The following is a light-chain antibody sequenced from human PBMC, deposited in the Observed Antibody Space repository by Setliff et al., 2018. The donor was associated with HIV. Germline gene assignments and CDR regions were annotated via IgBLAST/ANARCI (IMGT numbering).Light chain of an antibody. CDR3: CSYAPTSPYV. CDR2: EVN. J-gene: IGLJ1*01. Sequence: QSVLTQPASVSGSPGQSITISCTGNTSDVGSYNPVSWYQQHSGKAPKLIIYEVNKQPSGVSDRISGSKSGNTASLTISGLQAEDEADYHCCSYAPTSPYVFGCGTKVTVL. V-gene: IGLV2-23*02. CDR1: TSDVGSYNP.